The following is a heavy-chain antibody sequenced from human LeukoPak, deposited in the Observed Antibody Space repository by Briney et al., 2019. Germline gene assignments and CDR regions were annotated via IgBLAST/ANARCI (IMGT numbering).Heavy chain of an antibody. V-gene: IGHV3-7*01. J-gene: IGHJ6*02. CDR1: GFTFSYYW. D-gene: IGHD3-10*01. CDR3: ARDFGGMDV. CDR2: IKQDGSEK. Sequence: GGSLRLSCAASGFTFSYYWMSWVRQAPGKGLEWVANIKQDGSEKYYVDSVKGRFTISRDNAKNSLYLQMNSLRAEDTAVYYCARDFGGMDVWGQGTTVTVSS.